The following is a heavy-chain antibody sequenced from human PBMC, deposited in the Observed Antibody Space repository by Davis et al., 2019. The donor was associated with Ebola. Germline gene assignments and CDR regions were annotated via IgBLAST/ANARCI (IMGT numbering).Heavy chain of an antibody. J-gene: IGHJ5*02. D-gene: IGHD2-15*01. CDR3: ARDRGSARGRWFDP. V-gene: IGHV1-46*01. CDR2: INPSVCNT. Sequence: AASVKVSCKASGYTFTTYHLHWVRQAPGQGLEWMGIINPSVCNTAYAQQFQGRLTMTRDTSTSTVYMELSSLRSEDTAVYYCARDRGSARGRWFDPWGQGTLVTVSS. CDR1: GYTFTTYH.